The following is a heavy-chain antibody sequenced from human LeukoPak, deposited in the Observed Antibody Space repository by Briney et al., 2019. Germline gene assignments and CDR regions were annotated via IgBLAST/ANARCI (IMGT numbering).Heavy chain of an antibody. CDR1: GGTFSSYA. V-gene: IGHV1-8*02. CDR2: MNPNSGNT. J-gene: IGHJ4*02. Sequence: ASVKVSCKASGGTFSSYAISWVRQATGQGLEWMGWMNPNSGNTGSAQKFQGRVTMTRNTSISTAYMELSSLRSEDTAVYYCARGLGGTTMVTRGGVRFDYWGQGTLVTVSS. D-gene: IGHD5-18*01. CDR3: ARGLGGTTMVTRGGVRFDY.